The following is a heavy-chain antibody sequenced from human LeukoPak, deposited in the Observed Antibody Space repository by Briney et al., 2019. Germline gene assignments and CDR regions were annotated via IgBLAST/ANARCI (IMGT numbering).Heavy chain of an antibody. CDR2: SNSDGSFT. CDR1: GFTFSSYW. V-gene: IGHV3-74*01. J-gene: IGHJ4*02. Sequence: GGSLRLSCAASGFTFSSYWMHWVRQAPGKGLVWVSRSNSDGSFTSYVDSVKGRFTIARDNAKNTLYLQMNSLRAEDTAVYYCASLPYGSLAQGYWGQGTLVTVSS. D-gene: IGHD5-24*01. CDR3: ASLPYGSLAQGY.